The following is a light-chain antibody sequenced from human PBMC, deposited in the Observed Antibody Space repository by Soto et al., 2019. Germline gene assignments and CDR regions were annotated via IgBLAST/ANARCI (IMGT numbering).Light chain of an antibody. J-gene: IGKJ4*01. V-gene: IGKV3-20*01. CDR1: QSVSSSY. CDR3: HQYGRSPPVT. CDR2: GAS. Sequence: EIVLTQSPGTLSLSPGERATLSCRASQSVSSSYLAWYQQKPGQAPRLLIYGASSRATGIPDRFSGSGSGTDFTLIISRLEPEDFAVYYCHQYGRSPPVTFGGGTKVEIK.